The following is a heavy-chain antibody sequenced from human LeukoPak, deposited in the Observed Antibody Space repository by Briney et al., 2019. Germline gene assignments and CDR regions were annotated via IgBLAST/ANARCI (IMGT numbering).Heavy chain of an antibody. CDR2: ISGSGAYT. D-gene: IGHD1-1*01. Sequence: PGGSLRLSCAASGFIFCSYAMAWVRQAPGKGLQWVSAISGSGAYTYNADSVKGRFIISRDNSRNTLYLQMNSLRAEDAALYSCAKYVAQQTTSAVFDVWGQGTVVTVSS. CDR1: GFIFCSYA. CDR3: AKYVAQQTTSAVFDV. J-gene: IGHJ3*01. V-gene: IGHV3-23*01.